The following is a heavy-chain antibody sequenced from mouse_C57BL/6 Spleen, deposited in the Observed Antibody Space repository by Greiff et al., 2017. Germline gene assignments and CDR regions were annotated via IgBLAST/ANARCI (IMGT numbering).Heavy chain of an antibody. J-gene: IGHJ2*01. D-gene: IGHD3-3*01. CDR3: ARGGLSFYFDY. V-gene: IGHV1-61*01. CDR2: IYPSDSET. Sequence: VQLQQPGAELVRPGSSVKLSCKASGYTFTSYWMDWVKQRPGQGLEWIGNIYPSDSETHYNQKFKDKATLTVDKSSSTAYMQLSSLTSEDSAVYYCARGGLSFYFDYWGQGTTLTVSS. CDR1: GYTFTSYW.